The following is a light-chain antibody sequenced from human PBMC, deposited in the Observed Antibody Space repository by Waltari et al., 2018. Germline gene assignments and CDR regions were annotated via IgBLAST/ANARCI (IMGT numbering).Light chain of an antibody. J-gene: IGLJ3*02. CDR1: SGYSSNV. Sequence: LVLTQSPSASASLGASVKLTCTLSSGYSSNVIAWLQQQPGKGPRYLMKVNSDGSHRKGDDIPDRFSASKSGTECYLTISSLQSEDEADYYCQTGGHGTWVFGGVTKLTVL. CDR2: VNSDGSH. V-gene: IGLV4-69*01. CDR3: QTGGHGTWV.